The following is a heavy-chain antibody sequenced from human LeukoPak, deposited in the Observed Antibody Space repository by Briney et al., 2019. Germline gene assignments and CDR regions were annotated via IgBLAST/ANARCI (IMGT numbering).Heavy chain of an antibody. D-gene: IGHD3-22*01. V-gene: IGHV4-59*01. CDR2: IYYSGST. Sequence: SETLSLTCTVSGGSISSYYWSWLRQPPGKGLEWIGYIYYSGSTNYNPSLKSRVTISVDTSKNQFSLTLSSVTAADTAVYYCAREYYTYYYDSSGYYRVFDYWGQGTLVTVSS. J-gene: IGHJ4*02. CDR1: GGSISSYY. CDR3: AREYYTYYYDSSGYYRVFDY.